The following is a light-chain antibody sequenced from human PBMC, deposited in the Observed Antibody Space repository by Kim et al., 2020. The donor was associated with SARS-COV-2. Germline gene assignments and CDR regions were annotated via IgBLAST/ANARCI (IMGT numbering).Light chain of an antibody. CDR1: KLGDKY. Sequence: SYELTQPPSVSVSPGQTASITCFGDKLGDKYACWYQQKPGQSPVLVIYQDSKRPSGIPERFSGSNSGNTATLTISGTQAMDEADFYCQERDRSTVFVGGT. V-gene: IGLV3-1*01. CDR2: QDS. J-gene: IGLJ3*02. CDR3: QERDRSTV.